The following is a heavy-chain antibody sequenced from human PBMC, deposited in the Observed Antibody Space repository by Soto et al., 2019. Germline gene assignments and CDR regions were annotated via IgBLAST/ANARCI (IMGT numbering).Heavy chain of an antibody. D-gene: IGHD3-10*01. J-gene: IGHJ6*02. V-gene: IGHV1-18*04. CDR2: ISAYNGNT. CDR3: ARDPETYYYGSGSYYYYYYGMDV. Sequence: ASVKVSCKASGYTFTSYGISWVRQAPGQGLEWMGWISAYNGNTNYAQKLQGRVTMTTDTSTSTAYMELRSLRSDVTAVYYCARDPETYYYGSGSYYYYYYGMDVWGQGTTVTVSS. CDR1: GYTFTSYG.